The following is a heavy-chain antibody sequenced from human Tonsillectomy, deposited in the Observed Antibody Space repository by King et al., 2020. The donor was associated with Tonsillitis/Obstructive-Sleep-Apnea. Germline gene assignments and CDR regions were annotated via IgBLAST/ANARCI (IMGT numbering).Heavy chain of an antibody. CDR2: IYYSGST. J-gene: IGHJ4*02. Sequence: QLQESGPGLVKPSETLSLTCTVSGGSISSSSYYWGWIRQPPGKGLEWIGSIYYSGSTYYNQSLKSRVTRSEDTAKNQFSLKLSSVTAADTAVYYCAREGYYDSSGYYVPRLFDYWGQGTLVTVSS. CDR3: AREGYYDSSGYYVPRLFDY. CDR1: GGSISSSSYY. D-gene: IGHD3-22*01. V-gene: IGHV4-39*02.